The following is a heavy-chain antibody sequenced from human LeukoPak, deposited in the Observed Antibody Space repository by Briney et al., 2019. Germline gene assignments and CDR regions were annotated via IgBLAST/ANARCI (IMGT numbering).Heavy chain of an antibody. D-gene: IGHD3-16*01. J-gene: IGHJ3*01. V-gene: IGHV3-15*01. CDR2: IKSKTDGGTT. CDR3: TTDPEPYYDYVWGSFN. Sequence: PGGSLRLSCAASGFTFSNAWMSWVRQAPGKGLEWVGRIKSKTDGGTTDYAAPVKGRFTISRDDSKNTLYLQMNSLKTEDTAVYYCTTDPEPYYDYVWGSFNWGQGTMVTVSS. CDR1: GFTFSNAW.